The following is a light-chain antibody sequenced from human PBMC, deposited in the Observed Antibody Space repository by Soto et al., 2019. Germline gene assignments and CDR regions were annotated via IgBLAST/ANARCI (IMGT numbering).Light chain of an antibody. Sequence: EIVLTQSPGTLSLSPGESGILSCRTSQTVNSPYLAWYQQKPGQAPRLLISGASTRATGIPVRFSGSGSGTEFTLTIIRLESEDFAVYYCHQHETSPPTFGPGTNVDVK. J-gene: IGKJ3*01. CDR1: QTVNSPY. CDR3: HQHETSPPT. V-gene: IGKV3-20*01. CDR2: GAS.